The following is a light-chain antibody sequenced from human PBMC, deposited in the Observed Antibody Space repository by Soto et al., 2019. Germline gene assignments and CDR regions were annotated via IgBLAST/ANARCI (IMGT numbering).Light chain of an antibody. J-gene: IGKJ4*01. CDR3: QQPYSTPLT. CDR1: QYIYNY. CDR2: DAS. V-gene: IGKV1-39*01. Sequence: DIQMTQYPSSLSASVGDRVTITCRASQYIYNYLRCYQQKPGKVPKLLIYDASSLQSGVPPRFSGSGSGTDFTLSINSLKTEDFATYSCQQPYSTPLTSGGGTKVHIK.